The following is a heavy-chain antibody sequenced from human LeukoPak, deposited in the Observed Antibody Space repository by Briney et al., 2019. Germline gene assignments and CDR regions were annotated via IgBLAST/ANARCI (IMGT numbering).Heavy chain of an antibody. J-gene: IGHJ4*02. CDR2: ISGSGDRT. D-gene: IGHD3-10*01. CDR3: AKPPRGSGEDY. Sequence: GGSLRLSCAASGFTFSSSGMIWVRQAPGKGLEWVSAISGSGDRTYHADSVKGRFTISRDNSKNTLYLHMNSLRAEDTAVYYCAKPPRGSGEDYWGQGTLVTVSS. V-gene: IGHV3-23*01. CDR1: GFTFSSSG.